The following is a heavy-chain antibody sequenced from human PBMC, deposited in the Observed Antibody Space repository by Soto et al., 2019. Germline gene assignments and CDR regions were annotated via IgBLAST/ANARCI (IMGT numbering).Heavy chain of an antibody. Sequence: QVQLVQSGTEVKKPGSSVKVSCRASGGTFGRYSITWVRQAPGQGLEWMGGIIPVFDTANYAQKFQGRLTITANESTSTAYMELSSLRSEDTAVYYCARGLYSSSWPAVYWGQGTLVTVSS. CDR2: IIPVFDTA. CDR3: ARGLYSSSWPAVY. V-gene: IGHV1-69*01. D-gene: IGHD6-13*01. CDR1: GGTFGRYS. J-gene: IGHJ4*02.